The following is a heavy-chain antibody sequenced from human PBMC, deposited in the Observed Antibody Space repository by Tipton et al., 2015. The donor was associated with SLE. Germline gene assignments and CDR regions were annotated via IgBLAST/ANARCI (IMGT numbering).Heavy chain of an antibody. CDR1: GGSFSGYY. CDR3: ARGLVVVAAGSYYFDY. J-gene: IGHJ4*02. D-gene: IGHD2-15*01. V-gene: IGHV4-34*01. CDR2: INHSGST. Sequence: TLSLTCAVYGGSFSGYYWSWIHQPPGKGLEWIGEINHSGSTNYNPSLKSRVTISVDTSKNQFSLKLSSVTAADTAVYYCARGLVVVAAGSYYFDYWGQGTLVTVSS.